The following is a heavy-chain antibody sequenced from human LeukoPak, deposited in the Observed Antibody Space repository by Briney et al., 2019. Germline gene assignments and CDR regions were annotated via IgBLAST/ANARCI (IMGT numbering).Heavy chain of an antibody. Sequence: GGSLRLSCAASGFSFSEQWMHWVRQAPGKGLVWVSRISSGGTSRSYADSVEGRFTISRDNAKNSLYLQMNSLRAEDTALYYCARGWWELNYWGQGTLVTVSS. J-gene: IGHJ4*02. CDR2: ISSGGTSR. D-gene: IGHD1-26*01. CDR1: GFSFSEQW. CDR3: ARGWWELNY. V-gene: IGHV3-74*01.